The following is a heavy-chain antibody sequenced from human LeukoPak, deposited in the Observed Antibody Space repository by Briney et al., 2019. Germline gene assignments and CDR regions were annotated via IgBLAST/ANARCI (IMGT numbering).Heavy chain of an antibody. V-gene: IGHV3-30*19. CDR2: ISYDGSNK. J-gene: IGHJ4*02. Sequence: GGSLRLSCAASGFTFSSYGMHWVRQAPGKGLEWVAVISYDGSNKYYADSVKGRFTISRDNSKNTLYLQMNSLRAEDTAVYYCARGGPYYDSSGYLYYFDYWGQGTLVTVSS. CDR3: ARGGPYYDSSGYLYYFDY. CDR1: GFTFSSYG. D-gene: IGHD3-22*01.